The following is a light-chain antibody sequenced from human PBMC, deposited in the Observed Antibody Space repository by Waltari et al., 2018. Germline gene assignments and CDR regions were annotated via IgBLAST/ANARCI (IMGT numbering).Light chain of an antibody. CDR2: DAS. V-gene: IGKV1-5*01. CDR3: QQYNSYSPGIT. J-gene: IGKJ3*01. CDR1: ESLGSE. Sequence: DIQMTQSPSTLSASIGGRVTINCRASESLGSELAWYQQRPGKAPNILIYDASSLQPGVPSRFSGSGSGTEFTLTINNLQPDDFVTYFCQQYNSYSPGITFGPGTKVDIK.